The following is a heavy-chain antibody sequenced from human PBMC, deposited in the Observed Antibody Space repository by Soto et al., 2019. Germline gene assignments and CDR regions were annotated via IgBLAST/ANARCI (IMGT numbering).Heavy chain of an antibody. CDR2: IYYSGST. Sequence: PSETLSLTCTVSGGSISSGGYYWSWIRQHPGKGLEWIGYIYYSGSTYYNPSLKSRVTISVDTSKNQFSLKLSSVTAADTAVYYCARDSLGGRRGFDPWGQGTLVTVSS. V-gene: IGHV4-31*03. CDR3: ARDSLGGRRGFDP. CDR1: GGSISSGGYY. D-gene: IGHD3-16*01. J-gene: IGHJ5*02.